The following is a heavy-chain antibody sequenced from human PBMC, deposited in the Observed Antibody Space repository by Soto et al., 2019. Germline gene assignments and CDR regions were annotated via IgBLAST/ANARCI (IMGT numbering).Heavy chain of an antibody. V-gene: IGHV4-4*02. D-gene: IGHD3-16*02. CDR1: SGSISSSNW. J-gene: IGHJ3*02. CDR3: ARDSQMITFGGVIPRGAFDI. CDR2: IYHSGST. Sequence: SETLSLTCAVSSGSISSSNWWRWVRQPPGKGLEWIGEIYHSGSTNYNPSLKSRVTISVDKSKNQFSLKLSSVTAADTAVYYCARDSQMITFGGVIPRGAFDIWGQGTMVTVSS.